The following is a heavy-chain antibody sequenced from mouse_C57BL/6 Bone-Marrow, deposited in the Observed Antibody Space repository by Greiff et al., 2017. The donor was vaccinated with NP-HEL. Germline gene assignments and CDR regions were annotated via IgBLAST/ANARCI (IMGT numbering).Heavy chain of an antibody. CDR1: GFTFSSYG. V-gene: IGHV5-6*01. Sequence: EVKLVESGGDLVKPGGSLKLSCAASGFTFSSYGMSWVRQTPDKRLEWVATISSGGSYTYYPDSVKGRFTISRDNAKNTLYLQMSSLKSEDTAMYYCARQGDTTVVAVDYWGQGTTLTVSS. CDR3: ARQGDTTVVAVDY. CDR2: ISSGGSYT. J-gene: IGHJ2*01. D-gene: IGHD1-1*01.